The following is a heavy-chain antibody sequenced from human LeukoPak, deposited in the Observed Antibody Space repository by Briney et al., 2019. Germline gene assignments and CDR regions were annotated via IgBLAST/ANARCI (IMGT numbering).Heavy chain of an antibody. CDR3: AREDYYDSSGSRLYNWFDP. Sequence: SVKVSCKASGGTFSSYAISWVRQAPGQGLEWMGGIIPIFGTANYAQKFQGRVTITTDESTSTAYMELSSLRSEDTAVYYCAREDYYDSSGSRLYNWFDPWGQGTLVTVSS. V-gene: IGHV1-69*05. D-gene: IGHD3-22*01. CDR2: IIPIFGTA. J-gene: IGHJ5*02. CDR1: GGTFSSYA.